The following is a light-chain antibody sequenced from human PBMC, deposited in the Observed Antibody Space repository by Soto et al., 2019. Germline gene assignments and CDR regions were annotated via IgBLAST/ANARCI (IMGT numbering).Light chain of an antibody. Sequence: EIVMTQSPDTLSVSPGDSATLSCRSSQSISTNLAWYQQKPGQPPRLLIYGASTRAIGIAARFTGSGSGTEFTLTIGSLQSEDFAVYYCQQYHKWTPFTFGGGTKVDI. CDR2: GAS. V-gene: IGKV3-15*01. J-gene: IGKJ4*01. CDR1: QSISTN. CDR3: QQYHKWTPFT.